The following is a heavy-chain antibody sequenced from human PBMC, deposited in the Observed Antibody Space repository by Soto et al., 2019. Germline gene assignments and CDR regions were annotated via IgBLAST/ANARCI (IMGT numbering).Heavy chain of an antibody. CDR1: GFSVSTSGVG. V-gene: IGHV2-5*02. CDR3: HYGDYAGNWFDP. D-gene: IGHD4-17*01. J-gene: IGHJ5*02. CDR2: IYWDDDK. Sequence: QITLKESGPTLVKPTQTLTLTCTFSGFSVSTSGVGVGWIRQPPGKALEWLALIYWDDDKRYSPSLKSRLTITKETSKPQLVPTTTTMAPLDTATYYCHYGDYAGNWFDPWGQGTPVTVSS.